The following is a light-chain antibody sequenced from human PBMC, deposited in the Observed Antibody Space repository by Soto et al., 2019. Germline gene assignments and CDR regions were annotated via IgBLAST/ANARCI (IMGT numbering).Light chain of an antibody. Sequence: GDRVTITCRASQSISSYLNWYQQKPGKAPKLMIYAASSLQSGVPSRFSGSGSGTDCTLTISSLQPEDFATYYCQQSYSTRWTFGQGTKVDIK. CDR3: QQSYSTRWT. J-gene: IGKJ1*01. CDR2: AAS. CDR1: QSISSY. V-gene: IGKV1-39*01.